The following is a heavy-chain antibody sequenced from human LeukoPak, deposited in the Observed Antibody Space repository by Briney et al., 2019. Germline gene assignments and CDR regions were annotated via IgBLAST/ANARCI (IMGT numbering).Heavy chain of an antibody. CDR3: AREWELRTYNWFDP. J-gene: IGHJ5*02. CDR2: IYYSGST. D-gene: IGHD1-26*01. V-gene: IGHV4-59*12. Sequence: SETLSLTCTVSGGSISSYYWSWIRQPPGKGLEWIGYIYYSGSTNYNPSLKSRVTISVDTSKNQFSLKLSSVTAADTAVYYCAREWELRTYNWFDPWGQGTLVTVSS. CDR1: GGSISSYY.